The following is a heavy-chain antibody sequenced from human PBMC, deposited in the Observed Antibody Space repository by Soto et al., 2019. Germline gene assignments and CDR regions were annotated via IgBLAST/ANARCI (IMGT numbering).Heavy chain of an antibody. CDR3: AKKNYGSAVDGSNYYFDS. V-gene: IGHV3-23*01. J-gene: IGHJ4*02. D-gene: IGHD6-19*01. CDR2: ISGSGGST. Sequence: GGSLRLSCAASGFTFSSYAMSWVRQAPGKGLEWVSAISGSGGSTYYADSVKGRFTISRDNSKNTLYLQMNSLRAEDTAVYYCAKKNYGSAVDGSNYYFDSWGQGTKVTV. CDR1: GFTFSSYA.